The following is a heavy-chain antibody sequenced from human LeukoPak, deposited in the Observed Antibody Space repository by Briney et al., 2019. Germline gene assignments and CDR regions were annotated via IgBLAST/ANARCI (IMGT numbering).Heavy chain of an antibody. CDR3: ARVFNDWYFDL. CDR2: ISAYNGNT. Sequence: ASVKVSCKASGYTFTSYGISWVRQAPGQGLEWMGWISAYNGNTNYAQTLQGRVTMTTDTSTSTAYMELRSLRSVDTAVYYCARVFNDWYFDLWGRGTLVTVSP. J-gene: IGHJ2*01. CDR1: GYTFTSYG. V-gene: IGHV1-18*01.